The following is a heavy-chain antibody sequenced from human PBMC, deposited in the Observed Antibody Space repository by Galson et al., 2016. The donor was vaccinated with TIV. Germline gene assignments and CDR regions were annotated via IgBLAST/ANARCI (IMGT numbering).Heavy chain of an antibody. V-gene: IGHV3-30-3*01. CDR1: GFNFSDQA. D-gene: IGHD6-6*01. Sequence: SLRLSCAVSGFNFSDQAMHWVRQAPGKGLEWVALISDDGSNTFYTDSVKGRFTISRDNSKNTLYLQMNSLRVEDTAVFSCARDAWDLVQGGGYFDYSGQGALVTVSS. CDR2: ISDDGSNT. J-gene: IGHJ4*02. CDR3: ARDAWDLVQGGGYFDY.